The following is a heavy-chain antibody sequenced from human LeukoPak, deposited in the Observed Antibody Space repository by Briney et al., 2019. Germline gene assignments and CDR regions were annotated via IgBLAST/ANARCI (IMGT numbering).Heavy chain of an antibody. CDR1: GFTFSSYA. CDR3: AKDLSPGYYDSSGYYDPFDY. J-gene: IGHJ4*02. V-gene: IGHV3-23*01. CDR2: ISGSGGST. Sequence: GGSLRLSCAASGFTFSSYAMSWVRQAPGKGLEWVSAISGSGGSTYYADSVKGRFTISRDNSKNTLYLQMNSLRAEDTAVYYCAKDLSPGYYDSSGYYDPFDYWGQGTLVTVSS. D-gene: IGHD3-22*01.